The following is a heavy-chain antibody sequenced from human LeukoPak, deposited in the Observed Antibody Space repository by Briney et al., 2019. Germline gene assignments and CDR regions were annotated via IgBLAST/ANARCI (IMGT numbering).Heavy chain of an antibody. CDR3: ARGYNWNYGYFDY. V-gene: IGHV4-61*08. D-gene: IGHD1-7*01. J-gene: IGHJ4*02. Sequence: SETLSLTCAVSGGSISSGDYSWSWIRQPPGKGLEWIGYIYYSGSTNYNPSLKSRVTISVDTSKNQFSLKLSSVTAADTAVYYCARGYNWNYGYFDYWGQGTLVTVSS. CDR2: IYYSGST. CDR1: GGSISSGDYS.